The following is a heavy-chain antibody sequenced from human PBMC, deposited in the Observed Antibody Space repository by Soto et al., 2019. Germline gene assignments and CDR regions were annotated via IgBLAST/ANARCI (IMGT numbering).Heavy chain of an antibody. J-gene: IGHJ4*02. CDR2: IKSKPDGETT. V-gene: IGHV3-15*07. Sequence: QLVESGGGLVKPGGSLALSCAGSGFAFTNVWLHWVRQAPGKGLEWVGRIKSKPDGETTDYAAPVKGRFTISRDDSKNTLYLQMNSRQTEDSGLYYCNTYYDVGGGQAPLWGQGTLVTVSS. CDR1: GFAFTNVW. CDR3: NTYYDVGGGQAPL. D-gene: IGHD3-3*01.